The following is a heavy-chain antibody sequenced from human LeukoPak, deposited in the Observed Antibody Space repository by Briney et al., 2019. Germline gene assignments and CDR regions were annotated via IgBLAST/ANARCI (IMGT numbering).Heavy chain of an antibody. CDR1: GFTFSIAW. Sequence: GGSLRLPCAASGFTFSIAWMSWIRQAPGKGLEWVSHISTSGSTIYYADSVKGRFTISRDNAKNSLYLQMNSLRAEDTAVYYCARSLISRGSGSYSSDYWGQGTLVTVSS. D-gene: IGHD3-10*01. CDR3: ARSLISRGSGSYSSDY. J-gene: IGHJ4*02. CDR2: ISTSGSTI. V-gene: IGHV3-11*04.